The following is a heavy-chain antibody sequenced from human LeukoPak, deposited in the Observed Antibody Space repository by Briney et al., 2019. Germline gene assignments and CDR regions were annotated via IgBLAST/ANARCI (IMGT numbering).Heavy chain of an antibody. V-gene: IGHV3-48*01. CDR2: ISSSSSTI. Sequence: GSLRLSCAASGFTFSSYSMNWVRQAPGKGLEWVSYISSSSSTIYYADSVKGRFTISRDNAKNSLYLQMNSLRAEDTAVYYCARIRAMYSSGCFDYWGQGTLVTVSS. J-gene: IGHJ4*02. CDR3: ARIRAMYSSGCFDY. D-gene: IGHD6-19*01. CDR1: GFTFSSYS.